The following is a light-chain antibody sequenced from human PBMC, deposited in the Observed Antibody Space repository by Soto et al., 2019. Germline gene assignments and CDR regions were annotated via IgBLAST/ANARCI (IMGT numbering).Light chain of an antibody. CDR3: QQYGSSPLT. CDR1: QNINSNY. Sequence: DIVLTQSPGTLSLSPGDRATLSCRASQNINSNYLAWYQQKPGQSPRLLIYGASSRATGIPDRFSGSGSGTDFTLTISRLGPEDFAVYSCQQYGSSPLTFGGGTKV. V-gene: IGKV3-20*01. J-gene: IGKJ4*01. CDR2: GAS.